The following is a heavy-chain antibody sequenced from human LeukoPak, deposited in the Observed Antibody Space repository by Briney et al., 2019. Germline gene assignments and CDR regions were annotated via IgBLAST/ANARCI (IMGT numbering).Heavy chain of an antibody. J-gene: IGHJ3*02. CDR2: IYYSGST. Sequence: PSGTLSLTCTVSGGSISGYYWSWIRQPPGKGLEWIGYIYYSGSTNYNPSLKSRVTISVDTSKNQFSLKLSSVTAADTAVYYCARCVPDRSSWYYDAFDIWGQGTMVTVSS. D-gene: IGHD6-13*01. CDR1: GGSISGYY. V-gene: IGHV4-59*01. CDR3: ARCVPDRSSWYYDAFDI.